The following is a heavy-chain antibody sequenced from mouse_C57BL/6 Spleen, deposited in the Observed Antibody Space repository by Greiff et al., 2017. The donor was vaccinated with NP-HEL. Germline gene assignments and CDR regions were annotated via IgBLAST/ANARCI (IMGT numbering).Heavy chain of an antibody. V-gene: IGHV1-76*01. J-gene: IGHJ3*01. CDR3: ARDYYGSKAWFAY. D-gene: IGHD1-1*01. CDR1: GYTFTDYY. CDR2: IYPGSGNT. Sequence: QVQLQQSGAELVRPGASVKLSCKASGYTFTDYYINWVKQRPGQGLEWIARIYPGSGNTYYNEKFEGKATLTAEKSSSTAYMQLSSPTSKDSAVYFCARDYYGSKAWFAYWGQGTLVTVSA.